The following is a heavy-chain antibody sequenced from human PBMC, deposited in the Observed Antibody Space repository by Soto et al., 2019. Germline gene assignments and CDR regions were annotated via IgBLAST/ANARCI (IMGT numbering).Heavy chain of an antibody. V-gene: IGHV5-51*01. CDR1: GYSFTSYW. J-gene: IGHJ5*02. D-gene: IGHD3-3*01. CDR2: IYPGDSDT. CDR3: ARSNYDFWSGYYFWFDP. Sequence: GESLKISCKGSGYSFTSYWIGWVRQMPGKGLEWMGIIYPGDSDTRYSPSFQGQVTISADKSISTAYLQWSSLKASDTAMYYCARSNYDFWSGYYFWFDPWGQGTLVTVSS.